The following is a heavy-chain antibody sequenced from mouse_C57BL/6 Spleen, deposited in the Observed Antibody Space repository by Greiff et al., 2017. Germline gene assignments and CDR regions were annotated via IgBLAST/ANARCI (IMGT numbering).Heavy chain of an antibody. CDR3: ARGAYYSNWYAMDY. CDR2: IYPGDGNT. J-gene: IGHJ4*01. CDR1: GYAFSSSW. D-gene: IGHD2-5*01. V-gene: IGHV1-82*01. Sequence: QVQLQQSGPELVKPGASVKISCKASGYAFSSSWMNWVKQRPGKGLEWIGRIYPGDGNTNYNGKFKGKATLAADKSSSTAYMQLSSLKSEDSAVYFCARGAYYSNWYAMDYWGQGTSVTVSS.